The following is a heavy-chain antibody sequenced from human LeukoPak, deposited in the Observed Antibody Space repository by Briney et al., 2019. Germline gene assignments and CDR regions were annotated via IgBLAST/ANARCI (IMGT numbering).Heavy chain of an antibody. D-gene: IGHD3-10*01. Sequence: SQTLSLTCTVSGGSISSGGYYWIWIRQHPGKGLEWIGYIYYSGSTYYNPSLRSRVTISVDTSKNQFSLKLSSVTAADTAVYYCARDLLGVRGLSWFDPWGQGTLVTVSS. J-gene: IGHJ5*02. CDR2: IYYSGST. CDR1: GGSISSGGYY. V-gene: IGHV4-31*03. CDR3: ARDLLGVRGLSWFDP.